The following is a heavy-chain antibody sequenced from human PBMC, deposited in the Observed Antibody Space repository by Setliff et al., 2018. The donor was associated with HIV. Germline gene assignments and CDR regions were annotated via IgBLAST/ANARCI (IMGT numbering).Heavy chain of an antibody. Sequence: GASVKVSCKGSGYTFTNYAINWVRQAPGQGLEWMGWINTNSNDIAYAQKLQGRVTMTRNTSIATAYMELSNLRSEDTAVYYCARGRSRAKDAFDIWGQGTMVTVSS. V-gene: IGHV1-8*01. CDR2: INTNSNDI. J-gene: IGHJ3*02. CDR1: GYTFTNYA. D-gene: IGHD6-13*01. CDR3: ARGRSRAKDAFDI.